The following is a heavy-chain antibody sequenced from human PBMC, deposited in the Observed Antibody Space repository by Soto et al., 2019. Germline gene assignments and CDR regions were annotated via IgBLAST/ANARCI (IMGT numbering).Heavy chain of an antibody. CDR3: ARTTIFGVVPFDY. V-gene: IGHV4-34*01. J-gene: IGHJ4*02. CDR1: GGSFSGYY. D-gene: IGHD3-3*01. Sequence: PSETLSLTCAVYGGSFSGYYWSWIRQPPGKGLEWIGEINHSGSTNYNPSLKSRVTISVDTSKNQFSLKLSSVTAADTAVYYCARTTIFGVVPFDYWGQGTLVTVSS. CDR2: INHSGST.